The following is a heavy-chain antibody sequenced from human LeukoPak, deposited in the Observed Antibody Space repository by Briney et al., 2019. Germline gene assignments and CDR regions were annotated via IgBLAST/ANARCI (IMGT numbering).Heavy chain of an antibody. Sequence: PSETLSLTCTVSGGSISPYSWAWFRQPPGQGLKYIGDIYHTGTTSYSPSLQSRVTISLDTSQNQFSLRLSSVTAADAAIYYCARLRAYKTTHQFYFDYWGQGTLVTVSS. D-gene: IGHD3-16*01. J-gene: IGHJ4*02. CDR3: ARLRAYKTTHQFYFDY. CDR2: IYHTGTT. V-gene: IGHV4-59*08. CDR1: GGSISPYS.